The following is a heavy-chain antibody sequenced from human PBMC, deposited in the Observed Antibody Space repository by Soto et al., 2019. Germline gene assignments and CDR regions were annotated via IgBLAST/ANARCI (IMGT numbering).Heavy chain of an antibody. CDR2: IWYDGSNK. Sequence: QVQLVESGGGVVQPGRSLRLSCAASGFTFSSYGMHWVRQAPGKGLEWVAVIWYDGSNKYYADSVKGRFTISRDNSKNTLYLQMNSLRAEDTAVYYCARDITPYYYGMDVWGQGTTVTVSS. V-gene: IGHV3-33*01. CDR3: ARDITPYYYGMDV. CDR1: GFTFSSYG. J-gene: IGHJ6*02. D-gene: IGHD3-10*01.